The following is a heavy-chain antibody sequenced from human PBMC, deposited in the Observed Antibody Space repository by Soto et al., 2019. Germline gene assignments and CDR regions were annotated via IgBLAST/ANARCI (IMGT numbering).Heavy chain of an antibody. CDR3: ARGGRSSWYDYFDY. CDR1: GFTFSSYA. CDR2: ISYDGSNK. J-gene: IGHJ4*02. D-gene: IGHD6-13*01. Sequence: ESGGGVVQPGRSLRLSCAASGFTFSSYAMHWVRQAPGKGLEWVAVISYDGSNKYYADSVKGRFTISRDNSKNTLYLQMNSLRAEDTAVYYCARGGRSSWYDYFDYWGQGTLVTVSS. V-gene: IGHV3-30-3*01.